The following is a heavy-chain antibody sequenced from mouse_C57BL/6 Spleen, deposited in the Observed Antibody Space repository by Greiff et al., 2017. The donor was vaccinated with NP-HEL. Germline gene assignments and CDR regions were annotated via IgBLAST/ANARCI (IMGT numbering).Heavy chain of an antibody. CDR2: ISSGSSSI. CDR3: ARGGLFDS. CDR1: GFTFSDYG. V-gene: IGHV5-17*01. D-gene: IGHD3-3*01. J-gene: IGHJ2*01. Sequence: EVQLVESGGGLVKPGGSLKLSCAASGFTFSDYGMHWVRQTPGKGLEWVAYISSGSSSIYYEDKVKGRFTITRDNATNTLFLHVTSLTSEDTAMYYCARGGLFDSWGQGTTLTVSS.